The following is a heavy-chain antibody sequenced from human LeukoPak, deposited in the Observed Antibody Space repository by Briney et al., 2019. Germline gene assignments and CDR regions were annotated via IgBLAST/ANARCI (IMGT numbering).Heavy chain of an antibody. CDR2: ISYDGSNK. CDR1: GFTFSSYA. Sequence: GGSLRLSCAASGFTFSSYAVNWVRQAPGKGLEWVAVISYDGSNKYYADSVKGRFTISRDNSKNTLYLQMNSLRAEDTAVYYCAKDPSHSGGTAMPKGYWGQGTLVTVSS. V-gene: IGHV3-30*18. D-gene: IGHD5-18*01. J-gene: IGHJ4*02. CDR3: AKDPSHSGGTAMPKGY.